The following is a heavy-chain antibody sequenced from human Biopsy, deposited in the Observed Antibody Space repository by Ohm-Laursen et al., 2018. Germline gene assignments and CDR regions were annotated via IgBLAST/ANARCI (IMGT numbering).Heavy chain of an antibody. J-gene: IGHJ3*02. CDR3: ARPIGSSCEWAFDI. D-gene: IGHD6-13*01. CDR1: CGSINGYF. Sequence: SDTLSLTCAVSCGSINGYFWSWIRQPPGEGLEWIGYVYYNGNTNYSPSLKSRATISLDTSKHRFSLKLTSVTAADTAVYYCARPIGSSCEWAFDIWGRGTMVTVSS. V-gene: IGHV4-59*08. CDR2: VYYNGNT.